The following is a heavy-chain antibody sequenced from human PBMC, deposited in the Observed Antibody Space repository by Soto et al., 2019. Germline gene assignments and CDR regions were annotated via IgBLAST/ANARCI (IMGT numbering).Heavy chain of an antibody. J-gene: IGHJ1*01. V-gene: IGHV4-59*01. D-gene: IGHD2-15*01. CDR2: IYFSGVA. Sequence: QMQMQESGPRLVKPSETLSLTCTVSGASITDSYWSWIRQPPEKGLEWIGYIYFSGVATYNPSLKSRATMSRYTSKNEFSLKLTSVTAADTTIYYCARGDSDLAVSEAAYWGQGTLVTVSS. CDR1: GASITDSY. CDR3: ARGDSDLAVSEAAY.